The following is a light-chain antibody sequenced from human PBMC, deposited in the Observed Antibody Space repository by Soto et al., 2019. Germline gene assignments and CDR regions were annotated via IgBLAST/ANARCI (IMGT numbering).Light chain of an antibody. CDR2: NAS. Sequence: EIVLTQSPGTLSLSPGERATLSCRASQSVSSSYLAWYQQKPGQAPRLLIYNASSRATGIPDRFSGSGSGTDFTLTISRLEPEDFAVYYCQQLGNWPRVTFGPGTKVDIK. J-gene: IGKJ3*01. CDR1: QSVSSSY. CDR3: QQLGNWPRVT. V-gene: IGKV3D-20*02.